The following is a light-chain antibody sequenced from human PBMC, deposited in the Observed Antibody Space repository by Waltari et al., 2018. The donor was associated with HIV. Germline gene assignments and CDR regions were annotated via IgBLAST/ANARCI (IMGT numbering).Light chain of an antibody. Sequence: HSVLTQPPSVSGAPGQRVTISCTGSSSNIGAGVDVHWYQHLPGTAPKLLIYSNSNRPSGVPDRFSGSKSGTSASLAITGLQAEDEADYYCQSYDSSLSALFGGGTKLTVL. V-gene: IGLV1-40*01. J-gene: IGLJ2*01. CDR3: QSYDSSLSAL. CDR2: SNS. CDR1: SSNIGAGVD.